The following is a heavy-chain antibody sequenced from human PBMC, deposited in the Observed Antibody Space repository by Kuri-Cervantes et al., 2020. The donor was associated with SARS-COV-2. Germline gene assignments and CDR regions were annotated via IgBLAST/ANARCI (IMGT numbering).Heavy chain of an antibody. CDR2: IKDGTEK. CDR1: GFTVSTNY. J-gene: IGHJ4*02. V-gene: IGHV3-7*01. CDR3: ARVSSPAGGSDDFFDY. Sequence: ETLSLTCAASGFTVSTNYMSWVRQAPGKGLEWVANIKDGTEKYYVDSVKGRFTISRDNVKNSLYLQMNSLRAEDTAVYYCARVSSPAGGSDDFFDYWGQGTLVTVSS. D-gene: IGHD3-16*01.